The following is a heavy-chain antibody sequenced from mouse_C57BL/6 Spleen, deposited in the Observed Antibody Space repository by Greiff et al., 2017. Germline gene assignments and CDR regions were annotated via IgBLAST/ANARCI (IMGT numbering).Heavy chain of an antibody. Sequence: QVQLQQPGAELVMPGASVKLSCKASGYTFTSYWMHWVKQRPGQGLEWIGEIDPSDSYTNYNQKFKGKSTLTVDKSSSTAYMQLSSLTYEVSAVYYCARSYYGSSSNWYFDVWGTGTTVTVSS. CDR1: GYTFTSYW. D-gene: IGHD1-1*01. V-gene: IGHV1-69*01. J-gene: IGHJ1*03. CDR3: ARSYYGSSSNWYFDV. CDR2: IDPSDSYT.